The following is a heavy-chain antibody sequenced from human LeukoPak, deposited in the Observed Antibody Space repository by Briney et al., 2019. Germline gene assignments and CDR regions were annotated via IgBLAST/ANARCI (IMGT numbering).Heavy chain of an antibody. CDR1: GGSISSSDYY. V-gene: IGHV4-39*07. Sequence: SETLSLTCTVSGGSISSSDYYWGWIRQPPGKGLEWIGSIYYIGSTYYNPSLKSRVTISVDTSKDQFSLKLSSVTAADTAVYYCARAALNFRLVPGYFDYWGQGTLVTVSS. CDR3: ARAALNFRLVPGYFDY. CDR2: IYYIGST. D-gene: IGHD6-19*01. J-gene: IGHJ4*02.